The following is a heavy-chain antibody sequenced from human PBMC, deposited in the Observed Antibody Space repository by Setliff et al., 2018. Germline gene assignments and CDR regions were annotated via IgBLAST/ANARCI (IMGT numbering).Heavy chain of an antibody. V-gene: IGHV4-61*09. CDR1: GASISSGSHY. CDR3: VRDRYGRNSDGSGVYNWFDS. Sequence: SETLSLTCNVSGASISSGSHYWSWIRQSAGEKPTWIGHVYSTGSTNYNPSSESRVSISVDKSNNQFSLKMTSVTAADTAMYYCVRDRYGRNSDGSGVYNWFDSWGQGILVTVSS. CDR2: VYSTGST. D-gene: IGHD2-15*01. J-gene: IGHJ5*01.